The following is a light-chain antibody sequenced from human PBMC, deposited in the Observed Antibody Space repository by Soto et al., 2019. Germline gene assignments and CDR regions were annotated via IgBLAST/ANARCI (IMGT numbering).Light chain of an antibody. Sequence: QSVLTQPPSASGSPGQSVTISCTGTSSDVGGYNYVSWYQQYPGRAPKLMIYEVTKRPSGVPDRFSGSKCGNTASLTVSGLQAEEDADYYCSSYAASNNFYFVFGGGTKLTVL. V-gene: IGLV2-8*01. CDR3: SSYAASNNFYFV. J-gene: IGLJ3*02. CDR2: EVT. CDR1: SSDVGGYNY.